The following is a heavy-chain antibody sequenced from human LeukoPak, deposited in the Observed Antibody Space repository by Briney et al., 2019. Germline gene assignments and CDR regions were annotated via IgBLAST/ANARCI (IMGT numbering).Heavy chain of an antibody. D-gene: IGHD4-23*01. Sequence: GGSLRLSCAASEFSFSSYGMHWVRQAPGKGLEGVALIWYDGSNKYYADSVRGRFPVSRDNSNNTLFLKMHSLRAEDTAVYYCASGREYGGIFDYWGQGTLVTVSS. V-gene: IGHV3-33*01. CDR1: EFSFSSYG. CDR3: ASGREYGGIFDY. J-gene: IGHJ4*02. CDR2: IWYDGSNK.